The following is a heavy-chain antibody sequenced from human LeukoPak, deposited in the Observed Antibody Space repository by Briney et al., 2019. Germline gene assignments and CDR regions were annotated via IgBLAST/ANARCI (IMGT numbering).Heavy chain of an antibody. CDR3: XXXXGYCSGGSCPAFDF. Sequence: QTGGSLRLSCAASGFTFSNYAMSWVRQAPGKGLEWVAVISYDGSSKYYADSVKGRFTISRENSKNSLYMQMNSLRTEDTAFYYXXXXXGYCSGGSCPAFDFWGQGTLVTVSS. V-gene: IGHV3-30*04. CDR1: GFTFSNYA. D-gene: IGHD2-15*01. CDR2: ISYDGSSK. J-gene: IGHJ4*02.